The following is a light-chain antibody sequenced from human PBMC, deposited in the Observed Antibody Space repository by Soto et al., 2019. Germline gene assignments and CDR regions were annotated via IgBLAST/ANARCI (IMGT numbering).Light chain of an antibody. Sequence: QSVLTQPPSVSGAPGQRVTISCTGSSSNIGAGYDVHWYQQLPGTAPKLLIYGNSNRPSGVPDRFSGSKSGTSASLAITGLQAEDEADYYCQSYDSSLSVRVFCGVTKLTVL. J-gene: IGLJ3*02. V-gene: IGLV1-40*01. CDR2: GNS. CDR3: QSYDSSLSVRV. CDR1: SSNIGAGYD.